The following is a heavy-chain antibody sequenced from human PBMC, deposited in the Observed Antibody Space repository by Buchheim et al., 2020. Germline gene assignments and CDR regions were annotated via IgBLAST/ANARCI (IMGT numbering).Heavy chain of an antibody. V-gene: IGHV3-48*03. CDR2: INAGGRTM. CDR3: ARELARSGFDP. J-gene: IGHJ5*02. Sequence: EVQLVESGGGLVQPAGSLRLSCAASGFLFSNYEMNWVRQAPGKGLEWISYINAGGRTMDYADPVKGRFIISRDNTKNSVYLQVNYLRAEDTAVYYCARELARSGFDPWGQGT. CDR1: GFLFSNYE.